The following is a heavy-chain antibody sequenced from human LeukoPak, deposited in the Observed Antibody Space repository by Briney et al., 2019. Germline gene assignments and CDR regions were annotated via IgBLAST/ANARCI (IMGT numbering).Heavy chain of an antibody. J-gene: IGHJ3*01. CDR3: ARDIELST. V-gene: IGHV3-23*01. Sequence: WGSLTLSCAASGFTFSDSAMTWVRQAPGKGLEWVSLISFSGANAYYADSVKGRFTISRDNSNDTLYLQLNSLRAEDTAMYYCARDIELSTWGPGKMVSVSS. CDR2: ISFSGANA. CDR1: GFTFSDSA. D-gene: IGHD3-16*02.